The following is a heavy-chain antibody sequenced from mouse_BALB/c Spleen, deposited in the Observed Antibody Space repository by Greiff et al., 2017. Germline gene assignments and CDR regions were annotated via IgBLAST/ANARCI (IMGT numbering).Heavy chain of an antibody. Sequence: VQLQQSGAELVKPGASVKLSCSASGFNIKDTYMHWVKQRPEQGLEWIGRIDPANGNTKYDPKFQGKATITADTSSNTAYLQLSSLTSEDTAVYYCARSERYDGGFDYWGQGTTLTVSS. CDR3: ARSERYDGGFDY. CDR1: GFNIKDTY. CDR2: IDPANGNT. J-gene: IGHJ2*01. D-gene: IGHD2-14*01. V-gene: IGHV14-3*02.